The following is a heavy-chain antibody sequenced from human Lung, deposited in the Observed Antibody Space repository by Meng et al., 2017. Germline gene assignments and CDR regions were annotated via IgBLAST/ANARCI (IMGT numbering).Heavy chain of an antibody. Sequence: QLHLQGSGPGLVKPSETLSLTCSVSGPSIRASSYYWGWIRQAPGKGLEWIGSIYYSGATSQNPSLRSRVTLSIDTSNNQFSLQLTSVTAADTAVYYCARGVGSLDFWGQGALVTVSS. CDR2: IYYSGAT. CDR3: ARGVGSLDF. CDR1: GPSIRASSYY. D-gene: IGHD5/OR15-5a*01. V-gene: IGHV4-39*07. J-gene: IGHJ4*02.